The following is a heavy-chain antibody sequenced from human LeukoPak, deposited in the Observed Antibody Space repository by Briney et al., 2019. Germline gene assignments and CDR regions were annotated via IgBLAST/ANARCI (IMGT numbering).Heavy chain of an antibody. CDR1: GGSISSSSYY. CDR3: AGLSSSLIDY. CDR2: IYYSGST. Sequence: PSETLSLTCTVSGGSISSSSYYWGWIRQPPGKGPEWIGSIYYSGSTYYNPSLKSRVTISVDTSKNQFSLKLSSVTAADTAVYYCAGLSSSLIDYWGQGTLVTVSS. J-gene: IGHJ4*02. D-gene: IGHD6-6*01. V-gene: IGHV4-39*01.